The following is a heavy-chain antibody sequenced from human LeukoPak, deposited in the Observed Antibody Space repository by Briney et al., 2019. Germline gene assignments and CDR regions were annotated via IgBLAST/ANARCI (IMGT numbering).Heavy chain of an antibody. CDR2: IYGDDEK. CDR3: AHRRVRGVVATRESFDY. V-gene: IGHV2-5*02. Sequence: SGPTLVQARQTLTLTCTFPGFSLKNNGVGVGWIRQSPGKALEWLALIYGDDEKYYSPSLKSRLAITKDTSKTQVVLTMTDMAPVDTATYFCAHRRVRGVVATRESFDYWGQGAPVTVSS. CDR1: GFSLKNNGVG. D-gene: IGHD3-10*02. J-gene: IGHJ4*02.